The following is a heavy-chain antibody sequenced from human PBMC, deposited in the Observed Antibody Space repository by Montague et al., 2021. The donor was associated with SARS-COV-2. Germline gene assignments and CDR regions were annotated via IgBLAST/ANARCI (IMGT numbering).Heavy chain of an antibody. CDR3: ARSPNWGSPLDF. CDR2: IFPADSDS. V-gene: IGHV5-51*01. Sequence: QSVAEVKTPGESLKISCKGSGYTFSNNWIAWVRQKPGKGLEWLGVIFPADSDSKVSPSFQGQVSISVDKSINTAYLQWGGLEASDTAIFYCARSPNWGSPLDFWGQGTLITVSS. J-gene: IGHJ4*02. CDR1: GYTFSNNW. D-gene: IGHD7-27*01.